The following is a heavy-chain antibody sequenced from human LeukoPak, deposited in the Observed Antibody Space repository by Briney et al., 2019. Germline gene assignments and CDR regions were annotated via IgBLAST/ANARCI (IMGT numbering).Heavy chain of an antibody. D-gene: IGHD6-6*01. J-gene: IGHJ5*02. V-gene: IGHV4-34*01. CDR2: INHSGST. Sequence: SETLSPPALSMVGPSVVTTGAGSASPQGRGWSGLGEINHSGSTNYNPSLKSRVTISVDTSKNQFSLKLSSVTAADTAVYYCARGTGRIAARYGWFDPWGQGTLVTVSS. CDR3: ARGTGRIAARYGWFDP. CDR1: VGPSVVTT.